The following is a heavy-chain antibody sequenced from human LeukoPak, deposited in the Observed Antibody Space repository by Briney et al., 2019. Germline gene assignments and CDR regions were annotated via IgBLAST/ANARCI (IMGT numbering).Heavy chain of an antibody. D-gene: IGHD5-12*01. Sequence: GGSLRLSCAASGFTFSSYAMHWVRQAPGKGLEWVAVISYDGSNKYYADSVKGRFTISRDNSKNTLYLQMNSLRAEDTAVYYCARATSGYKFGNYFDYWGQGTLVTVSS. CDR2: ISYDGSNK. J-gene: IGHJ4*02. CDR1: GFTFSSYA. V-gene: IGHV3-30*04. CDR3: ARATSGYKFGNYFDY.